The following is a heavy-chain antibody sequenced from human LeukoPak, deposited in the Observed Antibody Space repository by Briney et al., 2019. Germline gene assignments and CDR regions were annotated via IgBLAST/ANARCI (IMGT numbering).Heavy chain of an antibody. CDR1: GGSFSGYY. CDR2: INHSGST. D-gene: IGHD5-12*01. V-gene: IGHV4-34*01. CDR3: ARRLVCGYSGHFDY. Sequence: SETLSLTCAVYGGSFSGYYWSWIRQPPGKGLEWIGEINHSGSTNYNPSLKSRVTISVDTSKNQFSLKLSSVTAADTAVYYCARRLVCGYSGHFDYWGQGTLVTVSS. J-gene: IGHJ4*02.